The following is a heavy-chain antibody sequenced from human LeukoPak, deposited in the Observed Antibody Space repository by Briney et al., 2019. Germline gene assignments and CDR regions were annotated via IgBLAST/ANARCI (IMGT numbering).Heavy chain of an antibody. CDR2: ISSGSNTI. Sequence: GGSLRLSCVVSGFTFSIYNMNWVRQAPGKGLEWVSYISSGSNTIYYADSVKGRFTISRDNGKNSLYLQMNSLRDEDTAVYYCARTSMRAFDIWGQGTMVTVSS. D-gene: IGHD2/OR15-2a*01. CDR1: GFTFSIYN. V-gene: IGHV3-48*02. CDR3: ARTSMRAFDI. J-gene: IGHJ3*02.